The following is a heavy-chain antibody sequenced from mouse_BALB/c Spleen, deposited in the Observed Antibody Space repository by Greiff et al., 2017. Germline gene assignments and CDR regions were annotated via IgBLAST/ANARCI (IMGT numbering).Heavy chain of an antibody. D-gene: IGHD4-1*01. J-gene: IGHJ2*01. CDR3: AREANWAVDY. V-gene: IGHV14-3*02. CDR1: GFNIKDTY. CDR2: IDPANGNT. Sequence: VHVKQSGAELVKPGASVKLSCTASGFNIKDTYMHWVKQRPEQGLEWIGRIDPANGNTKYDPKFQGKATITADTSSNTAYLQLSSLTSEDTAVYYCAREANWAVDYWGQGTTLTVSS.